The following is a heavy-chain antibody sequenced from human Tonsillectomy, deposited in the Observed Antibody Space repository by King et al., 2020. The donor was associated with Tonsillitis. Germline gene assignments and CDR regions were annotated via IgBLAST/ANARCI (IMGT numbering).Heavy chain of an antibody. V-gene: IGHV3-15*07. CDR3: TTDWHDYVWGSYRPLHY. CDR2: IKSNSDGGAT. CDR1: GFTFINAW. Sequence: VQLVESGGGLVKPGGSLRLSCTASGFTFINAWMIWVRLAPGKGLEWVGHIKSNSDGGATDYAAPVKGTFTISRDDSKSTLYLQMNSLQTGDTAVYFCTTDWHDYVWGSYRPLHYWGQGTLVTVSS. D-gene: IGHD3-16*02. J-gene: IGHJ4*02.